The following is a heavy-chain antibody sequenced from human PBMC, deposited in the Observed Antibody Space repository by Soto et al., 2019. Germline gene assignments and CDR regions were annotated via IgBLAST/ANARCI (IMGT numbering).Heavy chain of an antibody. CDR3: ARDDLYVDNGLDH. V-gene: IGHV3-33*01. CDR1: GFSFSIHG. J-gene: IGHJ4*02. Sequence: QVQLVESGGGVVRPGTSLRLSCEATGFSFSIHGMHWVRQAPGKGLEWLAVIVNDETEQAYSDSVKGRFTISRDNSKNTLYLQMNNLRAEDTAVYYCARDDLYVDNGLDHWGQGVLVTVSS. D-gene: IGHD4-17*01. CDR2: IVNDETEQ.